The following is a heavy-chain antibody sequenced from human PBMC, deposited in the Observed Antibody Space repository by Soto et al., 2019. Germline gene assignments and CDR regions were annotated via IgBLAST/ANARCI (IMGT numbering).Heavy chain of an antibody. Sequence: GSLRLSCAASGFTFSSYGIHWVRQAPGKGLEWVALISYDGTDKYYADSVKGRFTISRDNSKNTLYLQMSSLGPEDTAVYYCVKERYAQLWLEDYGMDVWGQGTTVTVSS. CDR2: ISYDGTDK. CDR1: GFTFSSYG. CDR3: VKERYAQLWLEDYGMDV. J-gene: IGHJ6*02. D-gene: IGHD5-18*01. V-gene: IGHV3-30*18.